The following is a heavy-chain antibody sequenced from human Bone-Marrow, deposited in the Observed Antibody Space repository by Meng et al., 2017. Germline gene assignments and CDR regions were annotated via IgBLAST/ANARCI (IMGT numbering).Heavy chain of an antibody. J-gene: IGHJ4*01. V-gene: IGHV1-2*06. CDR1: GGTFSSYA. CDR2: IKPQSGDT. D-gene: IGHD6-13*01. CDR3: ARDEDISAAGYLFGDY. Sequence: QVQLVQSGAEVKKPGSSVKVSCKASGGTFSSYAISWVRQAPGQGLEWMGHIKPQSGDTLYAQKFQGRVSMTRDTSISTAYVELSGLTSDDTAVYYCARDEDISAAGYLFGDYWGHGTLVTVSS.